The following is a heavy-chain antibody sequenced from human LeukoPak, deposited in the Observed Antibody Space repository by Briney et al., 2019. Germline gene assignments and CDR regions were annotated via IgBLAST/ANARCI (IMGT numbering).Heavy chain of an antibody. J-gene: IGHJ6*02. V-gene: IGHV1-18*01. D-gene: IGHD2-15*01. CDR2: ISAYNGNT. Sequence: ASVKVSCKASGYTFTSYGISWVRQTPGQGLEWMGWISAYNGNTNYAQKLQGRVTMTTDTSTSTAYMELRSLRSDDTAVYYCARDGIVVVVAATEYYYGMDVWGQGTTVTVSS. CDR3: ARDGIVVVVAATEYYYGMDV. CDR1: GYTFTSYG.